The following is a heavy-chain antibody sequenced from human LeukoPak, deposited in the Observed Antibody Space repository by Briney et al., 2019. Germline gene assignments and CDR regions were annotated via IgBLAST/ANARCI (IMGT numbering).Heavy chain of an antibody. J-gene: IGHJ3*02. CDR2: ISAYNGNT. Sequence: ASVKVSCNASGYTFTSYGISWVRQAPGQGLEWMGWISAYNGNTNYAQKLTGRVTMSTDTSTSTAYMEIWSLRAEDTAVYYFARSPLLEWPSHSFDIWGQGTMVTVSS. CDR3: ARSPLLEWPSHSFDI. D-gene: IGHD3-3*01. CDR1: GYTFTSYG. V-gene: IGHV1-18*01.